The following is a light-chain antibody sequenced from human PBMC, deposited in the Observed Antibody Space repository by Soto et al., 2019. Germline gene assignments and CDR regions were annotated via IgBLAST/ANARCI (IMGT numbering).Light chain of an antibody. CDR1: SSNIGAGYG. CDR2: GNS. V-gene: IGLV1-40*01. CDR3: QSHDSSLSGYV. J-gene: IGLJ1*01. Sequence: QSVLTQPPSVSGAPGQRVTISCTGSSSNIGAGYGVHWYQQLPGTAPKLLFYGNSNRPSGVPDRFSGSKSGTSASLAITGLQAEDEADYYCQSHDSSLSGYVFGTGTKLTVL.